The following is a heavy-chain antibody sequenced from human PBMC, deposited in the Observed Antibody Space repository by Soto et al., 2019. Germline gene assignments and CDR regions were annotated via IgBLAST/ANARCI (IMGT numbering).Heavy chain of an antibody. CDR2: IYYSGST. CDR1: GGSISSYY. V-gene: IGHV4-59*01. Sequence: QVQLQESGPGLVKPSETLSLTCTVSGGSISSYYWSWIRQPPGKGLEWIGYIYYSGSTNYNPSLKSRVTITVYTSKNQFSLKLSSVTAADTAVYYCAGEYYDFWSGYLGPDYWGQGTLVTVSS. D-gene: IGHD3-3*01. J-gene: IGHJ4*02. CDR3: AGEYYDFWSGYLGPDY.